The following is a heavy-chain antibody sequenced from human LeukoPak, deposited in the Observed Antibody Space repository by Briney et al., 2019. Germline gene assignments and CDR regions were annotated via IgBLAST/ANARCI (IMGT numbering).Heavy chain of an antibody. V-gene: IGHV1-18*01. Sequence: ISAYNCNTNYAQKLQGRVTMTEDTSTDTAYMELSSLRSEDTAVYYCATAPDSGWYFYYFDYWGQGTLVTVSS. D-gene: IGHD6-19*01. CDR3: ATAPDSGWYFYYFDY. CDR2: ISAYNCNT. J-gene: IGHJ4*02.